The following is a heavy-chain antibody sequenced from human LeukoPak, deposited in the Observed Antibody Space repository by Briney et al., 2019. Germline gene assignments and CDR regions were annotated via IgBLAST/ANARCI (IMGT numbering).Heavy chain of an antibody. CDR1: GGSISTFY. CDR3: ARDRVQELSYYYYMDV. V-gene: IGHV4-4*07. J-gene: IGHJ6*03. Sequence: SETLSLTCTGSGGSISTFYWSWIRQPAGKALEWIGHIYTRGSTDYNPSLKSRVTMSVDTSKNQFSLKLKSVTAADTAVYYCARDRVQELSYYYYMDVWGKGTTVTISS. D-gene: IGHD1-26*01. CDR2: IYTRGST.